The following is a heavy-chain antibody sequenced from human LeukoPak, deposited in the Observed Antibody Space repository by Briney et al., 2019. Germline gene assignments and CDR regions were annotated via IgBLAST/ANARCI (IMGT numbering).Heavy chain of an antibody. CDR3: ARGVGPFDI. CDR1: GFTFSSYA. V-gene: IGHV3-64*01. J-gene: IGHJ3*02. D-gene: IGHD2-15*01. Sequence: GGSLRLSCAASGFTFSSYAMHWVRQAPGRGLEYVSAINSNGGSTYYANSVKGRFTISRDNSKNTLYLQMGSMRAEDMAVYYCARGVGPFDIWGQGTMVTVSS. CDR2: INSNGGST.